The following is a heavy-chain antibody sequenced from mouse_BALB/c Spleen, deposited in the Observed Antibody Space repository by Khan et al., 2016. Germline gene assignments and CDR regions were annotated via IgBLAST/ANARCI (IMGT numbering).Heavy chain of an antibody. Sequence: EVQLQESGPGLVKPSQSLSLTCTVTGYSITSDYAWNWIRQFPGNKLEWMGYISYSGSTSYNPSLKSRISITRDTSKNQFFLQLNSVTTEDTATXYCARYGNYAMDYWGQVTSVTVSS. D-gene: IGHD2-1*01. J-gene: IGHJ4*01. V-gene: IGHV3-2*02. CDR2: ISYSGST. CDR3: ARYGNYAMDY. CDR1: GYSITSDYA.